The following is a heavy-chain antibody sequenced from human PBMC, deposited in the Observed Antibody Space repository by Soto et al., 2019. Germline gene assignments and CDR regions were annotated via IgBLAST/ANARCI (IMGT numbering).Heavy chain of an antibody. CDR1: GFTFSSYW. V-gene: IGHV3-7*01. CDR3: ARNDILTGYYKPLDY. D-gene: IGHD3-9*01. J-gene: IGHJ4*02. Sequence: GGSLRLSCAASGFTFSSYWMSWVRQAPGKGLEWVANIKQDGSEKYYVDSVKGRFTISRDNAKNSLYLQMNSLSAGDTAVYYCARNDILTGYYKPLDYWGQGTLVTVSS. CDR2: IKQDGSEK.